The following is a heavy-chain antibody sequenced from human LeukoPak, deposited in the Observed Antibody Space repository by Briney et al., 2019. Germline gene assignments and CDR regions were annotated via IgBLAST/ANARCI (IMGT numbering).Heavy chain of an antibody. Sequence: KAGGSLRLSCAASGFTFSDYYMSWIRQAPGKGLEWVSYISSSGSTIYYADSVKGRFTISRDNAKNSLYLQMNSLRAEDTAVYYCARDHYDILTGSGLNDAFDIWGQGTMVTVSS. CDR1: GFTFSDYY. D-gene: IGHD3-9*01. V-gene: IGHV3-11*01. CDR3: ARDHYDILTGSGLNDAFDI. J-gene: IGHJ3*02. CDR2: ISSSGSTI.